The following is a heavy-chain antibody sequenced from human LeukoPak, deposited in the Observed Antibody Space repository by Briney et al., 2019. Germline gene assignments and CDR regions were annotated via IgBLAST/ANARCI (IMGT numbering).Heavy chain of an antibody. D-gene: IGHD5-12*01. Sequence: GRSLRLSCAASGFTISSNYMNWVRQAPGKGLEWVSVISTGGTTYYANSVQGRFTNSRDYSKNTLYLEMNNLRAEDTAVYYCARVSGCSGYDTLDYWGQGTLVTVS. CDR2: ISTGGTT. V-gene: IGHV3-66*01. CDR3: ARVSGCSGYDTLDY. CDR1: GFTISSNY. J-gene: IGHJ4*02.